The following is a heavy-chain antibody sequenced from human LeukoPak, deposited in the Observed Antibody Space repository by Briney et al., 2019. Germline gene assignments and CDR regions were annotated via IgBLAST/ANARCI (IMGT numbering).Heavy chain of an antibody. V-gene: IGHV3-21*01. J-gene: IGHJ4*02. CDR2: ISSSSSYI. CDR3: ARDRNSGYDSSFDY. CDR1: GFTFSSYS. Sequence: GGSLRLSCAASGFTFSSYSMNWVRQAPGKGLDWVSSISSSSSYIYYADSVKGRFTVSRDNAKNSLYLQMNSLRAEDTAVYYCARDRNSGYDSSFDYWGQGALVTVSS. D-gene: IGHD5-12*01.